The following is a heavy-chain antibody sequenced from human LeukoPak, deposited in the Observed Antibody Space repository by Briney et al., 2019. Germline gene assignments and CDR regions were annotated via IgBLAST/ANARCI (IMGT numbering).Heavy chain of an antibody. CDR2: ISSSSSSM. CDR3: AKSSLSYWYFDL. V-gene: IGHV3-21*06. J-gene: IGHJ2*01. D-gene: IGHD6-13*01. Sequence: GGSLRLSCAASGFTFSTYSMNWVRQAPGKGLEWVSSISSSSSSMYFADSVKGRFTTSRDNAKNSLYLQMNSLRAEDTAVYYCAKSSLSYWYFDLWGRGILVTVSS. CDR1: GFTFSTYS.